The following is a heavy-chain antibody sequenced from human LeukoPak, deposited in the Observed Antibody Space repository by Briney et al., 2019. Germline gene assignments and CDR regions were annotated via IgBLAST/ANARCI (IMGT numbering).Heavy chain of an antibody. Sequence: PGGSLRLSCAASGFTFSNYAMHWVRQAPGKGLKWVTIISYDGTNKYYADSVKSRFTISRDNSKNTLYLQMNSLRAEDTAVYYCARDRGGNSVQYFDYWGQGTLVTVSS. V-gene: IGHV3-30*04. CDR1: GFTFSNYA. J-gene: IGHJ4*02. CDR2: ISYDGTNK. D-gene: IGHD4-23*01. CDR3: ARDRGGNSVQYFDY.